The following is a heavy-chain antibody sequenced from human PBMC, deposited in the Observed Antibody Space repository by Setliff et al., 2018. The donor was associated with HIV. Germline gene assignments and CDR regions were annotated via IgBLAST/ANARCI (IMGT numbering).Heavy chain of an antibody. CDR3: ASGNCAGDCYHDY. CDR2: IKQDGSDK. D-gene: IGHD2-21*02. J-gene: IGHJ4*02. V-gene: IGHV3-7*01. CDR1: GFTFSSYA. Sequence: PGGSLRLSCAASGFTFSSYAMSWVRQAPGKGLEWVAKIKQDGSDKHYADSVKGRFTISRDNARNTVFLQMNSLRAEDTAVYYCASGNCAGDCYHDYWGQGTLVTVSS.